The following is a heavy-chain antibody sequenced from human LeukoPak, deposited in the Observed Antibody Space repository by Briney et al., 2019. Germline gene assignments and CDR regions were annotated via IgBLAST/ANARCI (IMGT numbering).Heavy chain of an antibody. CDR2: ISYDGSNK. D-gene: IGHD3-3*01. Sequence: GRSLRLSCAASGFTFSSYGMHWVRQAPGKGLEWVAVISYDGSNKYYADSVKGRFTISRDNSKNTLYLQMNSLRAEDTAVYYCAKVIAYYDFWSGYPDYWGQGTLVTVSS. V-gene: IGHV3-30*18. J-gene: IGHJ4*02. CDR1: GFTFSSYG. CDR3: AKVIAYYDFWSGYPDY.